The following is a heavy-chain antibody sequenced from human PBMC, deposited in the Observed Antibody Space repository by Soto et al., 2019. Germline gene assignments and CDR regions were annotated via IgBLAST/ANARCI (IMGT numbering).Heavy chain of an antibody. CDR1: GGSISSGDYS. CDR3: ARVRREYDTSGPVDY. Sequence: QLQLQESGSGLVKPSQTLSLTCAVSGGSISSGDYSWNWIRQPPGKGLEWIGYIYYGGNTYYNPSLQSRVARSVDRSRNQFSLKLNSVTAADTAVYFCARVRREYDTSGPVDYWGQGTLVTVSS. CDR2: IYYGGNT. J-gene: IGHJ4*02. V-gene: IGHV4-30-2*01. D-gene: IGHD3-22*01.